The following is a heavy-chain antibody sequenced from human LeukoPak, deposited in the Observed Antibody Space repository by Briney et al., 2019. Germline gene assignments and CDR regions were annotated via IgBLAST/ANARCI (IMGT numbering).Heavy chain of an antibody. J-gene: IGHJ4*02. CDR2: IRYDGSNK. CDR3: AKEWELTY. V-gene: IGHV3-30*02. Sequence: GGSLRLSCAASGFTFSSYGMHWVRPAPGKGLEWVAFIRYDGSNKFYADSVKGRFTISRDNPRNTLYLQMNSLRAEDTAMYHCAKEWELTYWGQGTLVTVSS. CDR1: GFTFSSYG. D-gene: IGHD1-26*01.